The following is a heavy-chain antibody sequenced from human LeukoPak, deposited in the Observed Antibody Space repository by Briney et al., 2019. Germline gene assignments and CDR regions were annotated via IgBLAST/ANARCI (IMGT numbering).Heavy chain of an antibody. CDR3: ANQVGATTLLDY. D-gene: IGHD1-26*01. CDR1: GFTVSNNS. J-gene: IGHJ4*02. CDR2: IYSDNT. Sequence: PGGSLRLSCTVSGFTVSNNSMSWVRQAPGKGLEWVSFIYSDNTHYSDSVKGRFTISRDNSKNTLYLQMNSLRAEDTAVYYCANQVGATTLLDYWGQGTLVTVSS. V-gene: IGHV3-53*01.